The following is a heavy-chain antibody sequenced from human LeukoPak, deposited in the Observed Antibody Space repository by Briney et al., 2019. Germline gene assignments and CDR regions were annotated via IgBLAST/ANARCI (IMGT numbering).Heavy chain of an antibody. D-gene: IGHD1-1*01. J-gene: IGHJ4*02. V-gene: IGHV3-21*01. Sequence: KAAGSLRLSCAASGFTFSSYSMNWVRQAPGKGLEWVSSISSSSSYIYYAASVKGRFTISRDNAKNSLYLQMNSLRAEDTAVYYCGYDYWGQGTLVTVSS. CDR3: GYDY. CDR2: ISSSSSYI. CDR1: GFTFSSYS.